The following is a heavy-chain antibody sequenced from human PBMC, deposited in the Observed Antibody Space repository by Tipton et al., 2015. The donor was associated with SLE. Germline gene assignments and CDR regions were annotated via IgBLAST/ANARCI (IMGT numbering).Heavy chain of an antibody. CDR2: MYNNERT. D-gene: IGHD3-10*01. J-gene: IGHJ4*02. CDR1: GVSLRSPY. CDR3: ARFHVKSYYEFDC. Sequence: TLSLTCTVSGVSLRSPYWSWIRQSPGKGLEWIGYMYNNERTKYNLSLESRVSMSVETSKNQFTLKLTAVTAADTAVYYCARFHVKSYYEFDCWGQGTLVTVSS. V-gene: IGHV4-59*11.